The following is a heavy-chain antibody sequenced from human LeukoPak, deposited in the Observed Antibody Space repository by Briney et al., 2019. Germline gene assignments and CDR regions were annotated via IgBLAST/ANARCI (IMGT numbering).Heavy chain of an antibody. CDR2: IYYSGST. V-gene: IGHV4-59*08. CDR3: AAPRDGYNLGY. Sequence: PSETLSLTCTVSGDSITSYYWNWIRQPPGTGLEWIGYIYYSGSTIYNPSLKSRVTISVDTSKNQFSLKLSSVTAADTAVYYCAAPRDGYNLGYWGRGTLVTVSS. CDR1: GDSITSYY. J-gene: IGHJ4*02. D-gene: IGHD5-24*01.